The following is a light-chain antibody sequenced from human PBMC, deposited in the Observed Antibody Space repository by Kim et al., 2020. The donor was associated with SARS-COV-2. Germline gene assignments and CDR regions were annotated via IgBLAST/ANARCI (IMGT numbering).Light chain of an antibody. Sequence: RVTISCTGSSSNIGAGYDVHWYQQCPGTAPKLLIYANINRPSGVPDRFSGSKSGTSASLAIIGLQAEDEADYYCQSYDSSLSGVVFGGGTQLTVL. CDR2: ANI. CDR1: SSNIGAGYD. CDR3: QSYDSSLSGVV. V-gene: IGLV1-40*01. J-gene: IGLJ2*01.